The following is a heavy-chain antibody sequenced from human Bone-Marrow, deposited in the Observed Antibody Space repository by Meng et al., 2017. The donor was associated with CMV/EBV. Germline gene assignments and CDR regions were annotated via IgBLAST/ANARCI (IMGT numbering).Heavy chain of an antibody. Sequence: SGFTFSCYAMHWVRQAPGKGLEWVAVISYDGSNKSYADSVKGRFTISRDNSKNTLYLQMNSLRAEDTAVYYCARGPCSSTSCDLDYWGQGTLVTVSS. J-gene: IGHJ4*02. CDR2: ISYDGSNK. CDR1: GFTFSCYA. V-gene: IGHV3-30-3*01. D-gene: IGHD2-2*01. CDR3: ARGPCSSTSCDLDY.